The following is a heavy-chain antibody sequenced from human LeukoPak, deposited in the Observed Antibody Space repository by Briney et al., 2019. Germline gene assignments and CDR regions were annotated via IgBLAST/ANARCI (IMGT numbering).Heavy chain of an antibody. CDR3: ARGDYGGNSIDY. J-gene: IGHJ4*02. Sequence: SETLSLTCSVSDGSINSYYWNWIRRPPGKGLEWIGYIYYNGNTNYSPSLKSRVTMSVDTSKNLFSLKVSSVTAADTAVYYCARGDYGGNSIDYWGQGTLVTVSS. V-gene: IGHV4-59*08. CDR2: IYYNGNT. D-gene: IGHD4-23*01. CDR1: DGSINSYY.